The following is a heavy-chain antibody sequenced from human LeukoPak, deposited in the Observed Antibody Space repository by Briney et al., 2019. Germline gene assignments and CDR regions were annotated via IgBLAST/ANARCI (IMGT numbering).Heavy chain of an antibody. CDR2: IIPIFGTA. CDR3: ASTSGDSSGYCFDY. V-gene: IGHV1-69*13. Sequence: ASVKVSCKASGGTVSSYAISWVRQAPGQGLEWMGGIIPIFGTANYAQKFQGRVTITADESTSTAYMELSSLRSEDTAVYYCASTSGDSSGYCFDYWGQGTLVTVSS. D-gene: IGHD3-22*01. CDR1: GGTVSSYA. J-gene: IGHJ4*02.